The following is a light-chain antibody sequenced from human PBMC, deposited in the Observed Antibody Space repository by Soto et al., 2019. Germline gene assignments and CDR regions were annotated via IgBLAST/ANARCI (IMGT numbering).Light chain of an antibody. CDR2: KAS. J-gene: IGKJ5*01. V-gene: IGKV1-5*03. Sequence: DIQMTQSRSTLSASVGDRVTITCRASQSISTWLAWYQQKPGKAPKLLIYKASILESGVPSRFSGSGSGTEFTLTISSLQPDDFATFYCQQYNSYSITFGQGTRLEIK. CDR1: QSISTW. CDR3: QQYNSYSIT.